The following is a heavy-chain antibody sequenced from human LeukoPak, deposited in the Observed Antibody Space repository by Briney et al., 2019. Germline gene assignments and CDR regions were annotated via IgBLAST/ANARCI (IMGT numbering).Heavy chain of an antibody. V-gene: IGHV1-18*01. J-gene: IGHJ6*02. CDR3: ARDLPGAAVEGTTRGMDV. D-gene: IGHD6-19*01. CDR2: ISAYNGNT. CDR1: GYIFTSRG. Sequence: ASVKVSCKASGYIFTSRGITWVRQAPGQGLVWMGWISAYNGNTNYAQNVQGRVTVTRDTSTSTAYMELRSLRFDDTAVYYCARDLPGAAVEGTTRGMDVWGQGTTVTVSS.